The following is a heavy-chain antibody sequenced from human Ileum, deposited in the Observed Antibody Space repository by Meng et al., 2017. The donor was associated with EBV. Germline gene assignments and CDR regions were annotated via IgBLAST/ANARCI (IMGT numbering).Heavy chain of an antibody. CDR2: ISYDGSNK. J-gene: IGHJ4*02. CDR3: ARDRDGYHDY. CDR1: GFTFSSYA. V-gene: IGHV3-30-3*01. Sequence: QVQLVDGWGGRVQPGRSRRLSCSASGFTFSSYAMHWVRQAPGKGLEWVAVISYDGSNKYYADSVKGRFTISRDNSKNTLYLQMNSLRAEDTAVYYCARDRDGYHDYWGQGTLVTVSS. D-gene: IGHD5-24*01.